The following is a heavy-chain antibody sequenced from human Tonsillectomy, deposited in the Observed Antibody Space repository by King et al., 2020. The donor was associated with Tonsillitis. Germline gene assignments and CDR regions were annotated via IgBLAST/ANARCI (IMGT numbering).Heavy chain of an antibody. CDR1: GFTFSDYY. Sequence: VQLVESGGGLVKPGGSLRLSCAASGFTFSDYYMSWIRQAPGKGLEWVSYISSSSSYTNYADSVKGRFTISRDNAKNSLYLQMNSLRAEDTAVYYCARDRGGQWLAANWFDPWGQGTLVTVSS. CDR3: ARDRGGQWLAANWFDP. J-gene: IGHJ5*02. D-gene: IGHD6-19*01. CDR2: ISSSSSYT. V-gene: IGHV3-11*05.